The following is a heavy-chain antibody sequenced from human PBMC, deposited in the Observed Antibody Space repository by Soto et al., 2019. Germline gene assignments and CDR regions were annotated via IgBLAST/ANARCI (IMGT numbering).Heavy chain of an antibody. Sequence: GGSLRLSCAASGFTFSSYSMNWVRQAPGKGLEWVSSISSSSSYIYYADSVKGRFTISRDNAKNSLYLQMNSLRAEDTAVYYCAIEGYSSGWYRDAFAICTRGTIVNVSS. CDR3: AIEGYSSGWYRDAFAI. V-gene: IGHV3-21*01. D-gene: IGHD6-13*01. CDR2: ISSSSSYI. J-gene: IGHJ3*02. CDR1: GFTFSSYS.